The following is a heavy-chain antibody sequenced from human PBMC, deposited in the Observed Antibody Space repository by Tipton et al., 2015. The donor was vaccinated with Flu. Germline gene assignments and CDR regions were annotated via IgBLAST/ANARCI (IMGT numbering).Heavy chain of an antibody. CDR1: DYSITSGYY. J-gene: IGHJ4*02. V-gene: IGHV4-38-2*01. CDR2: IYHSGTT. CDR3: ARHTGDSVRGVIDY. Sequence: GLVKPSETLSLSCDVSDYSITSGYYWGWIRQPPGKGLEWIASIYHSGTTYYNPSLKSRVTISLDTSKNQFSLKLSSVTAADTAVYYCARHTGDSVRGVIDYWGQGTLVTVSS. D-gene: IGHD3-10*02.